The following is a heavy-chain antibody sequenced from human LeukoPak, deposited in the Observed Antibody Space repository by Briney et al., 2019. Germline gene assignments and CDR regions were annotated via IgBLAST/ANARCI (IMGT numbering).Heavy chain of an antibody. D-gene: IGHD3-10*01. CDR1: GGSISSYY. CDR3: ARLPYSGRFGDYFFDY. CDR2: IYYSGST. V-gene: IGHV4-59*08. Sequence: SETLSLTCTVSGGSISSYYWSWIRQPPGKGLEWIGYIYYSGSTNYNPSLKSRVTISVDTSKNQFSLKLSSVTAADTAVYYCARLPYSGRFGDYFFDYWGQGTLVTVSS. J-gene: IGHJ4*02.